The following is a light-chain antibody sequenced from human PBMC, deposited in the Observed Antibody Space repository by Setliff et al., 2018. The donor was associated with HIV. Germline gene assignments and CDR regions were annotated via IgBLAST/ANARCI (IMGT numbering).Light chain of an antibody. CDR1: SSDVGGYSH. CDR2: EVI. CDR3: SSYKTGNTPV. Sequence: QSVLTQPASVSGSPGQSITISCTGTSSDVGGYSHVSWYQQHPGRAPKLMIFEVINRPSGVSDRFSGSKSGNTASLTISGLQAEDEADYYCSSYKTGNTPVFGGGTKVTVL. V-gene: IGLV2-14*01. J-gene: IGLJ3*02.